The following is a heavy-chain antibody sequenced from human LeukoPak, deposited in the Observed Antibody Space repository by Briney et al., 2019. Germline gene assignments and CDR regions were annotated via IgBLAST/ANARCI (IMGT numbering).Heavy chain of an antibody. Sequence: GASVKVSCKASGYTFTGYYMHWVRQAPGQGLEWMGWINPNSGGTNYAQKFQGRVTMTRDTSISTAYMELSRLRSDDTAVYYCARDGDIKQWLVYYFDYWGQGTLVTVSS. J-gene: IGHJ4*02. V-gene: IGHV1-2*02. CDR2: INPNSGGT. CDR3: ARDGDIKQWLVYYFDY. CDR1: GYTFTGYY. D-gene: IGHD6-19*01.